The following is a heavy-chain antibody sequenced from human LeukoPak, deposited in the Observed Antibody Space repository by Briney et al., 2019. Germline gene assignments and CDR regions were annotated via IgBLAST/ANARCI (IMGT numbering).Heavy chain of an antibody. CDR1: GFTFSSYW. V-gene: IGHV3-7*04. CDR2: IKQDGSEK. D-gene: IGHD5-24*01. CDR3: ARETEMANLDY. J-gene: IGHJ4*02. Sequence: GGSLPLSCTASGFTFSSYWMNWVRQAPGKGLEWVANIKQDGSEKYYVDSVKGRFTISRDNAKKSLYLQMNSLRAEDTAVYYCARETEMANLDYWGQGTLCSVSS.